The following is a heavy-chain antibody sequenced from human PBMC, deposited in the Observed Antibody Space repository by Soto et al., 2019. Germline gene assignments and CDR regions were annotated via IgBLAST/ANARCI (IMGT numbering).Heavy chain of an antibody. Sequence: SVKASCKASGGTFSSYAISWVRQAPGQGLEWMGGIIPIFGTANYAQKFQGRVTITADKSTSTAYMELSSLRSEDTAVYYCARDRVVVVAATLGEFDPWGQGTLVTVSS. CDR3: ARDRVVVVAATLGEFDP. J-gene: IGHJ5*02. CDR2: IIPIFGTA. CDR1: GGTFSSYA. V-gene: IGHV1-69*06. D-gene: IGHD2-15*01.